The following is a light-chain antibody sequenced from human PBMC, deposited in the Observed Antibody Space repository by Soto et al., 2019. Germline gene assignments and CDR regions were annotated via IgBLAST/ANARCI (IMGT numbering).Light chain of an antibody. CDR3: QQYGSSHPT. CDR2: GAS. Sequence: DILMTQSPATLSVSPGERATLSCRASQSIRSYLAWYQQKPGQGPRILLYGASSRATGTPARFSGSGSGTDFTITINSLEPEDFALYYCQQYGSSHPTFGQGTKVDIK. V-gene: IGKV3-20*01. J-gene: IGKJ1*01. CDR1: QSIRSY.